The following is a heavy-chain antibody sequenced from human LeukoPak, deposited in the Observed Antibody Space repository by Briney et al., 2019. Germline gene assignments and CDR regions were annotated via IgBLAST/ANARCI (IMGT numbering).Heavy chain of an antibody. CDR1: GGSISIYY. V-gene: IGHV4-34*01. Sequence: SETLSLTCTVSGGSISIYYWSWVRQPPGKGLEWIGEINHSGSTNYNPSLKSRVTISVDTSKNRFSLKLSSVTAADTAVYYCARGRTWYKNWGQGTLVTVSS. J-gene: IGHJ4*02. CDR2: INHSGST. D-gene: IGHD1-1*01. CDR3: ARGRTWYKN.